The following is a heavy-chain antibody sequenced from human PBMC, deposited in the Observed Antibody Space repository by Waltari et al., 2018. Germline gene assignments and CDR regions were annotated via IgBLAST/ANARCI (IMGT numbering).Heavy chain of an antibody. J-gene: IGHJ4*02. CDR3: ARDPHYSNFXY. Sequence: EVXLVESGXDLVQPGGSXRLSCAASGFTFSTYWMTWVRQAPGKGXEWLAXIKEDXSEKNYVDSVXGRFTISRDNAKNSLYLXMNSLRAEXTAVYXSARDPHYSNFXYWGQGTLVTVS. V-gene: IGHV3-7*01. D-gene: IGHD4-4*01. CDR1: GFTFSTYW. CDR2: IKEDXSEK.